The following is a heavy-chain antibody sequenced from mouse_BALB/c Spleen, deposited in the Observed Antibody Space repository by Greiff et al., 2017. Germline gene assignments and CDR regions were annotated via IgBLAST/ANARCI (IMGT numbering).Heavy chain of an antibody. CDR3: ARDDYKGAMDY. D-gene: IGHD2-4*01. CDR2: INSNGGST. Sequence: EVQGVESGGGLVKLGGSLKLSCAASGFTFSSYYMSWVRQTPEKRLELVAAINSNGGSTYYPDTVKGRFTISRDNAKNTLYLQMSSLKSEDTALYYCARDDYKGAMDYWGQGTSVTVSS. V-gene: IGHV5-6-2*01. CDR1: GFTFSSYY. J-gene: IGHJ4*01.